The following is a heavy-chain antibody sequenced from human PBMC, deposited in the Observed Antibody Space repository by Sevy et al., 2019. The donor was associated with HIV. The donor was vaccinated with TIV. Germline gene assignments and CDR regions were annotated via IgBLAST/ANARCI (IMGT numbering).Heavy chain of an antibody. CDR1: GFTFSSYS. D-gene: IGHD1-26*01. Sequence: GGSLRLSCAASGFTFSSYSMNWVRQAPGKGLEWVSYISSSSSTIYYADSVKGRFTISRDNAKNSLYLQMNSLRDEDTAVYYCARDRGATSYYYYYMDVWGKGPRSPSP. V-gene: IGHV3-48*02. J-gene: IGHJ6*03. CDR2: ISSSSSTI. CDR3: ARDRGATSYYYYYMDV.